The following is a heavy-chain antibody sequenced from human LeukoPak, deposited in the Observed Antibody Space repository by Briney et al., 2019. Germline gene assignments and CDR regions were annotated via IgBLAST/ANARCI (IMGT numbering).Heavy chain of an antibody. CDR2: IRSKAYGATT. D-gene: IGHD2-2*01. CDR3: TRGYCSSTNCYGYP. J-gene: IGHJ4*02. CDR1: GFTSGDYA. V-gene: IGHV3-49*04. Sequence: AGGSLRLSCTASGFTSGDYAMTWVRQAPGKGLEWVGFIRSKAYGATTEYATSVKGRFTISRDDSKSIAYLQMNSLKTGDTAIYYCTRGYCSSTNCYGYPWGQGTLVTVSS.